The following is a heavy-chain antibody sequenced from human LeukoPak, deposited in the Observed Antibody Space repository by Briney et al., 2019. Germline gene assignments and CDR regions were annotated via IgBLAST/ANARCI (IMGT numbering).Heavy chain of an antibody. V-gene: IGHV3-74*01. J-gene: IGHJ4*02. CDR2: INSDGSST. CDR1: GFTFSTYW. CDR3: ARDLDYGGRSNFDH. D-gene: IGHD4-23*01. Sequence: GWSLRLSCAASGFTFSTYWMHWVRQAPGTGLVWVSLINSDGSSTNYADSVKGRFTISRDNAKNTQYLQMNSLRAGDTAVYYCARDLDYGGRSNFDHWGQGTLVTVSS.